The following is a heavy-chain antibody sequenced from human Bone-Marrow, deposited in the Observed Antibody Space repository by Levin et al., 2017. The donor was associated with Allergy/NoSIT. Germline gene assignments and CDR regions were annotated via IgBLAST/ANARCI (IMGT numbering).Heavy chain of an antibody. J-gene: IGHJ4*02. V-gene: IGHV1-2*04. D-gene: IGHD2-15*01. CDR3: ARAPYCSGGSCDAGDFDY. CDR2: INPNSGGT. Sequence: GASVKVSCKASGYTFTGYYMHWVRQAPGQGLEWMGWINPNSGGTNYAQKFQGWVTMTRDTSISTAYMELSRLRYDDTAVYYCARAPYCSGGSCDAGDFDYWGQGTLVTVSS. CDR1: GYTFTGYY.